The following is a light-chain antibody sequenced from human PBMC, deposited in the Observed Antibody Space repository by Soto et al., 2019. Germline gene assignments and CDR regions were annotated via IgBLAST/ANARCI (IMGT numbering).Light chain of an antibody. V-gene: IGKV1-27*01. CDR3: QRYSSVPV. Sequence: DIQMTQSPTSLSASVGDRVTITCRASQDIRNFVAWYQQKPGKAPKLLIYAGSTLQSGVPSRFSGSGSGKDFTLTINSLQPEDVATYSGQRYSSVPVFGPGTKVEIK. CDR2: AGS. CDR1: QDIRNF. J-gene: IGKJ3*01.